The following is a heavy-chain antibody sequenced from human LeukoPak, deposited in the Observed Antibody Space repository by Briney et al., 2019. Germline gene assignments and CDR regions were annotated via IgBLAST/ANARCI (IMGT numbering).Heavy chain of an antibody. V-gene: IGHV4-59*01. CDR3: ARGSGPDAFDI. CDR1: GGSISSYY. J-gene: IGHJ3*02. Sequence: SETLSLTCTVSGGSISSYYWSWIRQPPGEGLEWIGYIYYSGSTNYNPSLKSRVTIPVDTSKNQFSLKLSSVTAADTAVYYCARGSGPDAFDIWGQGTMVTVSS. CDR2: IYYSGST.